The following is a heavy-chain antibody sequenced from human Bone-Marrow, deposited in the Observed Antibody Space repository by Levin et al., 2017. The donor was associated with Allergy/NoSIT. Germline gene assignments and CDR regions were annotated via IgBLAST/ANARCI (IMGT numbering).Heavy chain of an antibody. CDR3: ALYGSGSYYSAFDI. CDR1: GIIVSSNH. D-gene: IGHD3-10*01. Sequence: SCAASGIIVSSNHMSWVRQAPGKGLEWVSLIYRGGRTYYGDSVKGRFTISRDNSKNTLYLQMNSLRGEDTAVYYCALYGSGSYYSAFDIWGQGTMVTVSS. CDR2: IYRGGRT. J-gene: IGHJ3*02. V-gene: IGHV3-53*01.